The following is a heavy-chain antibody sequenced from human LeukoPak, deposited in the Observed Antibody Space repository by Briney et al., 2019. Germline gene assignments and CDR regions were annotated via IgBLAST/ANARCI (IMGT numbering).Heavy chain of an antibody. CDR1: GFTFSSYA. V-gene: IGHV3-30-3*01. CDR2: ISYDGSNK. CDR3: ARTTTVGATDYYYMDV. J-gene: IGHJ6*03. D-gene: IGHD1-26*01. Sequence: GGSLRLSCAASGFTFSSYAMHWVRQAPGKGLEWVAVISYDGSNKYYADSVKGRFTISRDNSKNTLYLQMNSLRAEDTAVYYCARTTTVGATDYYYMDVWGKGTTVSDSS.